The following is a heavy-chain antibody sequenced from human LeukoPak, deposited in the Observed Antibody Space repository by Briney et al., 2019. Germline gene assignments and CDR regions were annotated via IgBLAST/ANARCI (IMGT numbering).Heavy chain of an antibody. CDR2: ISWTGDKT. J-gene: IGHJ4*02. D-gene: IGHD6-13*01. Sequence: GRSLRPSCTASGFNFDEYAMYWVRQAPGKGLEWVSGISWTGDKTTYADSVKGRFTISRDNAKNSLYLQMNSLRAEDTALYYCAKDRGSSWLFDYWGQGTLVTVSS. V-gene: IGHV3-9*01. CDR3: AKDRGSSWLFDY. CDR1: GFNFDEYA.